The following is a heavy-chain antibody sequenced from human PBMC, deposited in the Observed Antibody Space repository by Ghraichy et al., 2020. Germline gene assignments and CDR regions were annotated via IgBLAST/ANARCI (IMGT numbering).Heavy chain of an antibody. CDR3: ARRGYSSSAYED. J-gene: IGHJ4*02. CDR1: GGSISSSSYY. Sequence: SQTLSLTCTVSGGSISSSSYYWGWIRQPPGKGLEWIGCIYYSGSTYYNPSLKSRVTISVDTSKNQFSLKLSSVTAADTAVYYCARRGYSSSAYEDWGQGTLVTVSS. CDR2: IYYSGST. D-gene: IGHD6-13*01. V-gene: IGHV4-39*01.